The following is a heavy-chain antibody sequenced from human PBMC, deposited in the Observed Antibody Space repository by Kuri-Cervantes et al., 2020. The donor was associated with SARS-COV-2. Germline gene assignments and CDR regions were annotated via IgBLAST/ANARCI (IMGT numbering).Heavy chain of an antibody. D-gene: IGHD3-16*01. CDR1: GFTVSSNY. V-gene: IGHV3-53*01. CDR2: IYSGGST. Sequence: GESLKISFAASGFTVSSNYMSWVRQAPGKGLEWVSLIYSGGSTYYADSVKGRFTISRDNSKNTLYLQMNSLRAEDTAVYYCARVRGDYVPWGQGTLVTVSS. CDR3: ARVRGDYVP. J-gene: IGHJ5*02.